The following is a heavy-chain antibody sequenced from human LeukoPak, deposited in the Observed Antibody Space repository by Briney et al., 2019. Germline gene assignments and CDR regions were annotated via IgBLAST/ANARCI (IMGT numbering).Heavy chain of an antibody. CDR3: ASVGTGYYGAESFQF. CDR1: GYSFTSYW. J-gene: IGHJ1*01. CDR2: IYPGDSDT. Sequence: GESLKISCKGSGYSFTSYWIGWVRQMPGKGLEWMGIIYPGDSDTRYSPSFQGQVTTSADKSISTAYLQWSGLKASDTAMYYCASVGTGYYGAESFQFWGQGTLVTVSS. D-gene: IGHD3/OR15-3a*01. V-gene: IGHV5-51*01.